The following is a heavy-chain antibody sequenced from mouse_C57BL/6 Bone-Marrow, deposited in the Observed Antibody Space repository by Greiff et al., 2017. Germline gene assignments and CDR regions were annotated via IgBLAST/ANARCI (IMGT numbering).Heavy chain of an antibody. CDR1: GYTFTSYW. Sequence: QVQLQQPGAELVKPGASVKLSCKASGYTFTSYWMQWVKQRPGQGLEWIGEIDPSDSYTNYNQKFKGKATLTVDTSSSTAYMQLSSLTSEDSAVYYCASSRLISFAYWAKGLWSLSLQ. J-gene: IGHJ3*01. V-gene: IGHV1-50*01. CDR3: ASSRLISFAY. D-gene: IGHD1-3*01. CDR2: IDPSDSYT.